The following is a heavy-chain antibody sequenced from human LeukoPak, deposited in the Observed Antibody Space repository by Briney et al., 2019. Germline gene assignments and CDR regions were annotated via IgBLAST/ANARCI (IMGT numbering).Heavy chain of an antibody. CDR3: ARGHSIVEIFGVVNIDYFDY. CDR2: IYYSGST. V-gene: IGHV4-59*01. Sequence: SETLSLTCTVSGGSITTYYWSWIRQPPGKGLEWIGYIYYSGSTYYNPSLKSRVTISVDTSKNQFSLKLSSVTAADTAVYYCARGHSIVEIFGVVNIDYFDYWGQGTLVTVSS. CDR1: GGSITTYY. J-gene: IGHJ4*02. D-gene: IGHD3-3*01.